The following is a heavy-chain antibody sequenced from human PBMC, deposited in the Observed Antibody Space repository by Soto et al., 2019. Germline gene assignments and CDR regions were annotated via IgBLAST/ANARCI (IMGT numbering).Heavy chain of an antibody. V-gene: IGHV4-30-4*01. CDR2: IYYSGNT. J-gene: IGHJ6*02. Sequence: TLSLPCSVSGGSIRRGYYYWMCSRRPRGKVLEWVGNIYYSGNTYYNPSLKSRLIISIDTSRNQLSLKVGSVTAADTAVYYCASSSLYGMDVWGQGTTVTVAS. CDR3: ASSSLYGMDV. CDR1: GGSIRRGYYY.